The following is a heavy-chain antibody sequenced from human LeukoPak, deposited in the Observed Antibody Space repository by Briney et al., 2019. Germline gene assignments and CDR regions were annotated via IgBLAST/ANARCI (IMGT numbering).Heavy chain of an antibody. D-gene: IGHD2-15*01. Sequence: ASVKVSCKASGYTFTSYYMHWVRQAPGQGLEWMGIINPSGGSTCYAQKFHGRVTMTRDTSTSTVYMELSSLRSEDTAVYYCARASCSGGSCYSSGWAFDYWGQGTLVTVSS. CDR1: GYTFTSYY. J-gene: IGHJ4*02. CDR3: ARASCSGGSCYSSGWAFDY. V-gene: IGHV1-46*01. CDR2: INPSGGST.